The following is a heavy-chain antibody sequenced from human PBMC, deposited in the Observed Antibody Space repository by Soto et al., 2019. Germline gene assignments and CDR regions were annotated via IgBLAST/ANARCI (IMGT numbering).Heavy chain of an antibody. Sequence: QVQLQESGPGLVKPSQTLSLTCIVSGASISSGDYFWSWIRQPPGKGLECIAYIYYSGGTYYNPSVESTVTISVATSKNQFSLKLSTVTAADTAIYYCARAPFRSYYYDSSGYRPRPIWFDPWCQGTLVTVYS. CDR1: GASISSGDYF. CDR3: ARAPFRSYYYDSSGYRPRPIWFDP. V-gene: IGHV4-30-4*01. J-gene: IGHJ5*02. D-gene: IGHD3-22*01. CDR2: IYYSGGT.